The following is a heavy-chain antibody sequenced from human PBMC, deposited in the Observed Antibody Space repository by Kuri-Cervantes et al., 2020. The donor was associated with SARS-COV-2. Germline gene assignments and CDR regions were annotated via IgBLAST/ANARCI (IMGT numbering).Heavy chain of an antibody. CDR1: GFTFSSYG. CDR3: ARDLVLRYFDWTISGAFDY. V-gene: IGHV3-30*03. CDR2: ISYDGNNK. D-gene: IGHD3-9*01. J-gene: IGHJ4*02. Sequence: LSLTCAASGFTFSSYGMHWVRQAPGKGLEWVAVISYDGNNKYYADSVKGRFTISRDNSKNTLYLQMNSLRAEDTAVYYCARDLVLRYFDWTISGAFDYWGQGTLVTVSS.